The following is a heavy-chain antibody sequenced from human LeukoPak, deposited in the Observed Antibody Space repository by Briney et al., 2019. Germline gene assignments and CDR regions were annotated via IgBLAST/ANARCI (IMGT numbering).Heavy chain of an antibody. CDR2: ISGSGGST. Sequence: GALRLSCAASGLTLSSYAMSWVRQAPWKGLEWVSAISGSGGSTYYADSVKGRFTISRDNSKNTLYLQMNSLRAEDTAVYYCAKEGYDSSGTWYYFDYWGQGTLVTVSS. CDR3: AKEGYDSSGTWYYFDY. J-gene: IGHJ4*02. CDR1: GLTLSSYA. V-gene: IGHV3-23*01. D-gene: IGHD3-22*01.